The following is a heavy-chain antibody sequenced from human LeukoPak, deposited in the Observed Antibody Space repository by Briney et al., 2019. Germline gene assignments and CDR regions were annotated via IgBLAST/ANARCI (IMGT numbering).Heavy chain of an antibody. CDR1: GGSISSYY. CDR3: ARDAQYSSGWLPRQYHINWYFDL. CDR2: IYTSGST. V-gene: IGHV4-4*07. J-gene: IGHJ2*01. Sequence: SETLSLTCTVSGGSISSYYWSWIRQPAGKGLEWIGRIYTSGSTNYNPSLKSRVTMSVDTSKNQFSLKLSSVTAADTAVYYCARDAQYSSGWLPRQYHINWYFDLWGRGTLVTVSS. D-gene: IGHD6-19*01.